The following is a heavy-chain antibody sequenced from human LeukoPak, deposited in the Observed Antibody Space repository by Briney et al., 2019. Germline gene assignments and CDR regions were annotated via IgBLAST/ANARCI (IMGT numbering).Heavy chain of an antibody. V-gene: IGHV4-4*07. Sequence: SETLSLTCTVSGGSISNYFWSWIRQPAGKGLEWIGRIYTSGNTNYNPSLKSRVTMSVDTSENQSSLNLTSVTAADTAVYYCARESQSTSPGRESAFWGQGTLVTVSS. CDR2: IYTSGNT. J-gene: IGHJ4*02. D-gene: IGHD2-2*01. CDR3: ARESQSTSPGRESAF. CDR1: GGSISNYF.